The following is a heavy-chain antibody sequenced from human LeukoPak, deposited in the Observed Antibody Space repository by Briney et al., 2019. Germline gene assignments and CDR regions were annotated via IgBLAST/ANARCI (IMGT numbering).Heavy chain of an antibody. CDR1: GFTFSSYA. V-gene: IGHV3-53*01. CDR2: IYSGGST. J-gene: IGHJ4*02. D-gene: IGHD6-19*01. CDR3: ARVKSSGWPNFDY. Sequence: GGSLRLSCAASGFTFSSYAMSWVRQAPGKGLEWVSVIYSGGSTYYADSVKGRFTISRDNSKNTLYLQMNSLRAEDTAVYYCARVKSSGWPNFDYWGQGTLVTVSS.